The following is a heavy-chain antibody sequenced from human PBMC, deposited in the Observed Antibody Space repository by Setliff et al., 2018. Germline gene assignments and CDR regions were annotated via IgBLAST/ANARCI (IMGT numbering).Heavy chain of an antibody. CDR1: GGSNSGGTW. V-gene: IGHV4-4*02. Sequence: SETLSLTCAVSGGSNSGGTWWTWVRQSPEKGLEWIGEISHSGITNYKSSLKSRVTISVDTSKDQFSLKVISMTAADTAVYYCARGRNIAARLLDSWGQGTLVTVSS. CDR3: ARGRNIAARLLDS. J-gene: IGHJ4*02. D-gene: IGHD6-6*01. CDR2: ISHSGIT.